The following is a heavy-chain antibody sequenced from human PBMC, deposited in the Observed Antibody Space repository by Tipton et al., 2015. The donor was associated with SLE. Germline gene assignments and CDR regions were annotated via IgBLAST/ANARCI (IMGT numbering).Heavy chain of an antibody. CDR3: TTDIRDSSFDY. J-gene: IGHJ4*02. CDR2: VKREIDGASA. D-gene: IGHD3-22*01. V-gene: IGHV3-15*01. Sequence: SLRLSCATSGFTFSGAWMTWVRQIPGKGLEWVGRVKREIDGASAEYAAAVEGRFVISRDDSKRTLFLQMNSLKTEDTALYDCTTDIRDSSFDYWGQGAQVTVSS. CDR1: GFTFSGAW.